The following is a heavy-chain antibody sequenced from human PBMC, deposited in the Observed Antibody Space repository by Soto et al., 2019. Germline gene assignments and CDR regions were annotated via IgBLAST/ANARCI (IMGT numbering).Heavy chain of an antibody. Sequence: QVQLVESGGGVVQPGRSLRLSCAASGFTFSSYGMHWVRQAPGKGLEWVAVISYDGSNKYYADSVKGRFTISRDNSKNTLYLQMNSLRAEDTAVYYCAKDGAVAGTSFDPWGQGTLVTVSS. D-gene: IGHD6-19*01. CDR1: GFTFSSYG. J-gene: IGHJ5*02. V-gene: IGHV3-30*18. CDR3: AKDGAVAGTSFDP. CDR2: ISYDGSNK.